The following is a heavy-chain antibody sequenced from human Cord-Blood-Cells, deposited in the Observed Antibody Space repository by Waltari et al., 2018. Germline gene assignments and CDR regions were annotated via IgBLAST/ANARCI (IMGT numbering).Heavy chain of an antibody. D-gene: IGHD6-13*01. Sequence: QVQLQESGPGLVKPSETLSLTCTVSGGSISRSYWRWIRQPPGKGLEWIGYIYYSGSTNYNPSLKSRVTISVDTSKNQFSLKLSSVTAADTAVYYCARGYSSSWYWFDPWGQGTLVTVSS. CDR3: ARGYSSSWYWFDP. V-gene: IGHV4-59*01. J-gene: IGHJ5*02. CDR2: IYYSGST. CDR1: GGSISRSY.